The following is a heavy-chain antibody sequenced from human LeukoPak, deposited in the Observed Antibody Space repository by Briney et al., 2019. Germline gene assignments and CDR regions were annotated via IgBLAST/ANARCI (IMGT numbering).Heavy chain of an antibody. J-gene: IGHJ4*02. Sequence: QPGGSLRLSCAASGFNFASHWMHWVRQTPGKGLVWVSRVNSGGSGTSYADSVKGRFTISRDNAKNSLYLQMNSLRAEDTAVYYCAKQHDYWGQGTLDTVSS. D-gene: IGHD1/OR15-1a*01. CDR2: VNSGGSGT. V-gene: IGHV3-74*01. CDR1: GFNFASHW. CDR3: AKQHDY.